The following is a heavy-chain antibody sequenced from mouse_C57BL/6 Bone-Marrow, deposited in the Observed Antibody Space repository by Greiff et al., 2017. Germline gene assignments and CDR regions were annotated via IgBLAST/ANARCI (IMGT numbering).Heavy chain of an antibody. CDR3: TRLDDYDVYWYFDV. CDR1: GYTFTSYW. J-gene: IGHJ1*03. D-gene: IGHD2-4*01. CDR2: IYPGNSDT. Sequence: VQLQQSGTVLARPGASVKMSCKTSGYTFTSYWMHWVKQRPGQGLEWIGAIYPGNSDTSYNQKFKGKAKLTAVTSASTAYMELSSLTNEDSAVYYCTRLDDYDVYWYFDVWGTGTTVTVSS. V-gene: IGHV1-5*01.